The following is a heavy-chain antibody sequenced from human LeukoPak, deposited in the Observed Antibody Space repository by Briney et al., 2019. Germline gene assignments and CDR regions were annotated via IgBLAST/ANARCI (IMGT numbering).Heavy chain of an antibody. CDR3: ARDGRSTREFDP. V-gene: IGHV4-4*07. CDR2: IYTSGST. J-gene: IGHJ5*02. CDR1: GGSISSYY. D-gene: IGHD2-15*01. Sequence: SETLSLTCTDSGGSISSYYWSWSRQPAGKGPEWIGRIYTSGSTNYNPSLKSRVTMSVDTSKNQFSLKLSSVTAADTAVYYCARDGRSTREFDPWGQGTLVTVSS.